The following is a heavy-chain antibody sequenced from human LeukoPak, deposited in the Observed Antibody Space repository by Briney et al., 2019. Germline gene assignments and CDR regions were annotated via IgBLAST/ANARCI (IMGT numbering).Heavy chain of an antibody. CDR2: FDPEDGET. CDR1: GYTLTELS. D-gene: IGHD5-18*01. J-gene: IGHJ4*02. V-gene: IGHV1-24*01. CDR3: AIAIMDTALFDY. Sequence: ASVKVSCKVSGYTLTELSMHWVRQAPGKGLEWMGGFDPEDGETIYAQKFQGRVTMTEDTSTDTAYMELSSLGSEDTAVYYCAIAIMDTALFDYWGQGTLVTVSS.